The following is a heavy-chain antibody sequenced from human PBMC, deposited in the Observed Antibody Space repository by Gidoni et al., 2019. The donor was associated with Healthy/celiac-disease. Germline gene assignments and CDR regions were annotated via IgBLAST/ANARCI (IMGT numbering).Heavy chain of an antibody. J-gene: IGHJ4*02. V-gene: IGHV3-43D*04. CDR2: ISWDGGST. CDR1: GFTFDDYA. CDR3: AKDIDYDSSGSLDY. D-gene: IGHD3-22*01. Sequence: EVQLVESGGVVVQPGGSLRLSCAASGFTFDDYAMHWVRQAPGKGLEWVSLISWDGGSTYYADSVKGRFTISRDNSKNSLYLQMNSLRAEDTALYYCAKDIDYDSSGSLDYWGQGTLVTVSS.